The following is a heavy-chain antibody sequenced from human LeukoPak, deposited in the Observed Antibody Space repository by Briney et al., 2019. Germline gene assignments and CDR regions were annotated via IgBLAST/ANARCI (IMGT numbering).Heavy chain of an antibody. CDR3: SRHETSYDLLTADYMAGGHFFKY. V-gene: IGHV3-49*04. J-gene: IGHJ4*02. CDR1: GFTFADYA. Sequence: GGSLRLSCSASGFTFADYAMTWVRQSPGKGLEWVGLIRNNAYGGTTEYAASVKGRFIISRDESKNVDYLQMNSLRIEDTEVYYCSRHETSYDLLTADYMAGGHFFKYWGQGSLVTVSS. D-gene: IGHD3-9*01. CDR2: IRNNAYGGTT.